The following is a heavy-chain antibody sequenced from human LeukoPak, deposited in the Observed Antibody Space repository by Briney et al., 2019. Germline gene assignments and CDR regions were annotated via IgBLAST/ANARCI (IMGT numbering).Heavy chain of an antibody. V-gene: IGHV1-2*02. CDR2: INPNSGGT. Sequence: ASVKVSCKASRYTFTGYYMHWVRQAPGQGLEWMGWINPNSGGTNYAQKFQGRVTMTRDTSISTAYMELSRLRSDDTAVYYCARDYSNYYYYYYMDVWGKGTTVTVSS. CDR3: ARDYSNYYYYYYMDV. J-gene: IGHJ6*03. D-gene: IGHD4-11*01. CDR1: RYTFTGYY.